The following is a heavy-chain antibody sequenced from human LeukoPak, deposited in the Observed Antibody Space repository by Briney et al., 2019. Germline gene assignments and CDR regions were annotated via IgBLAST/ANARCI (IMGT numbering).Heavy chain of an antibody. CDR3: ARGPNSNWSGLDF. J-gene: IGHJ4*02. Sequence: GGSLRLSCVASGFTFNNYWMHWARQLPGKGLVWVSRISPTGSTTSYADSVKGRFTVSRDNAKNTLYLQVNNLRAEDTAVYYCARGPNSNWSGLDFWGQGTLLTVSS. V-gene: IGHV3-74*01. CDR2: ISPTGSTT. CDR1: GFTFNNYW. D-gene: IGHD6-6*01.